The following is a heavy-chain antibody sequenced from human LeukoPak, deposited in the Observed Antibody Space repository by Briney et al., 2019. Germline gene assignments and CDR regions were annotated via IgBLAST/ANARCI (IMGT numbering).Heavy chain of an antibody. CDR1: GYSFTNYW. CDR3: ALHPAQGSGSLDY. Sequence: GESLKISCKGSGYSFTNYWIGWVRQMPGKGLEGMGIIYPGDSATTYSPSFQGQITISADKSISTAYLQWSSLKASDTAIYYCALHPAQGSGSLDYWGQGTLVTVSS. J-gene: IGHJ4*02. D-gene: IGHD3-10*01. CDR2: IYPGDSAT. V-gene: IGHV5-51*01.